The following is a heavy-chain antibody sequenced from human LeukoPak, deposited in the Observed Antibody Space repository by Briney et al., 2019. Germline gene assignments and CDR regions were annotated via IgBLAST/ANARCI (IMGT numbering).Heavy chain of an antibody. CDR1: GFTFSDYY. CDR3: ARGPWRVARIPDY. V-gene: IGHV3-11*01. J-gene: IGHJ4*02. Sequence: SGGSLRLSCAASGFTFSDYYLTWIRQAPGKGLEWVSYIGVSATAIHYADSVKGRFTIFRDNAKNSLYLQMNRLRAEDTAVYYCARGPWRVARIPDYWGQGTLVTVSS. CDR2: IGVSATAI. D-gene: IGHD5-12*01.